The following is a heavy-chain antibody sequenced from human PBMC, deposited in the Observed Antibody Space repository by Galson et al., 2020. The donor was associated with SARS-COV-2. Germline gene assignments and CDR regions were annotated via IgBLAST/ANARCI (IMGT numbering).Heavy chain of an antibody. D-gene: IGHD3-22*01. V-gene: IGHV3-21*01. Sequence: GESLKISCEVIDLNLGSYTMSWVRQAPGKGLEWLSSISHSGTYIFYADSVKGRFTTSRDNGKNSLTLQMSSLTLDDTAVYYCVRGANSGYATEDLDLWGRGTLVTVSS. J-gene: IGHJ2*01. CDR3: VRGANSGYATEDLDL. CDR1: DLNLGSYT. CDR2: ISHSGTYI.